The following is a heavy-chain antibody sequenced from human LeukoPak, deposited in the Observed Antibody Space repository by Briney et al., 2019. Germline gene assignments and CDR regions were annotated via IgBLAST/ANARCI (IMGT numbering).Heavy chain of an antibody. V-gene: IGHV1-46*01. J-gene: IGHJ5*02. CDR3: ARVGDYSPRGWFDP. CDR2: INPSGGST. CDR1: GYTFTSYG. Sequence: ASVKVSCKASGYTFTSYGSSWVRQAPGQGLDWMGIINPSGGSTTYAQKFQGRVTMTRDMSTRTLYMELSSLRSEDTAFYYCARVGDYSPRGWFDPWGQGTLVTVSS. D-gene: IGHD4-11*01.